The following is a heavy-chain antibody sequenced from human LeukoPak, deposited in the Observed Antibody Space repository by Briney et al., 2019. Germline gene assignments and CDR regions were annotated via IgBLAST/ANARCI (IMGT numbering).Heavy chain of an antibody. CDR1: GFTFSSYG. Sequence: GGSLRLSCAASGFTFSSYGMHWVRQAPGKGLEWVAVISYDGSNKYYADSVKGRFTISRDNSKNTLYLQMNSLRAEDTAVYYCAKGKRWLQFWRDYCFDYWGQGTLVTVSS. CDR3: AKGKRWLQFWRDYCFDY. V-gene: IGHV3-30*18. J-gene: IGHJ4*02. CDR2: ISYDGSNK. D-gene: IGHD5-24*01.